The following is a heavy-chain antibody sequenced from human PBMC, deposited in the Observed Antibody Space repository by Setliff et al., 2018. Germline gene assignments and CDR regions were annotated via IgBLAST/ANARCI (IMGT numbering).Heavy chain of an antibody. CDR1: GGSISSYY. D-gene: IGHD5-18*01. CDR3: ARDRRGYSYGSLGYYYYYMDV. Sequence: KTSETLSLTCTVSGGSISSYYWSWIRQPAGKGLEWIGHIYIGGSANYNPSLKSRVTMSVDTSKNQFSLKLSSVTAADTAVYYCARDRRGYSYGSLGYYYYYMDVWGKGTTVTVSS. CDR2: IYIGGSA. V-gene: IGHV4-4*07. J-gene: IGHJ6*03.